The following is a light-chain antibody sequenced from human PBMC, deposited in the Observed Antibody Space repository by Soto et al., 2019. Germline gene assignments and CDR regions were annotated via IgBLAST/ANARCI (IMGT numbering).Light chain of an antibody. Sequence: EIVLTQSPGTLSLSPGERATLSCRASQSVRSSYLAWYQQKPGQSPRLLIYDASNRATGIPDRFSGSGSGTDFTLAISRLEPEDFALHYCQQYGSSPTFGQGTKVEIK. V-gene: IGKV3-20*01. CDR3: QQYGSSPT. J-gene: IGKJ1*01. CDR2: DAS. CDR1: QSVRSSY.